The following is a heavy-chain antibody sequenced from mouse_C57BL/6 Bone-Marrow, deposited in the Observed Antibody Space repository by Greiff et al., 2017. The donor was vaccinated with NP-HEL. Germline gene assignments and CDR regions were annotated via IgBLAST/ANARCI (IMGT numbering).Heavy chain of an antibody. CDR1: GYTFTTYP. CDR3: ARTHYGSSYWYFDV. D-gene: IGHD1-1*01. V-gene: IGHV1-47*01. CDR2: FHPYNDDT. J-gene: IGHJ1*03. Sequence: VKLVESGAELVKPGASVKMSCKASGYTFTTYPIEWMKQNHGKSLEWIGNFHPYNDDTKYNEKFKGKATLTADKSSSTAYMQLNSLTSEDSAVYFCARTHYGSSYWYFDVWGTGTTVTVSS.